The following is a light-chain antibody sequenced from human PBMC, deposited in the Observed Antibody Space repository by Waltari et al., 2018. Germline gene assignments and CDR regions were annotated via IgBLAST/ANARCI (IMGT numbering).Light chain of an antibody. CDR3: QQYNNWPPGDT. CDR2: AAS. J-gene: IGKJ2*01. V-gene: IGKV3-15*01. Sequence: EIVMIQSPATLSVSPGESATLSCRDSQSVSNNLAWYEQKPGRAPRLLIYAASTRATGIPARFSGRGSETEFTLTISSLQSEDFAVYYCQQYNNWPPGDTFGQGTKLEI. CDR1: QSVSNN.